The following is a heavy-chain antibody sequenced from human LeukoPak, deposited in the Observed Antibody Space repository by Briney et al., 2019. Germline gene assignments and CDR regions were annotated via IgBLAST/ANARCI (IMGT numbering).Heavy chain of an antibody. Sequence: GGSLRLSCAGSGFTFSDYSINWVRQAPGKGLEWVSSINPTSSSIYYADAVRGRFTISRDNAKSSLYLQMNGLTVEDTAVYYCVRLRRNSDRSYYYYYYDHRGKGILVTVSS. J-gene: IGHJ4*02. D-gene: IGHD3-22*01. CDR1: GFTFSDYS. CDR2: INPTSSSI. V-gene: IGHV3-21*01. CDR3: VRLRRNSDRSYYYYYYDH.